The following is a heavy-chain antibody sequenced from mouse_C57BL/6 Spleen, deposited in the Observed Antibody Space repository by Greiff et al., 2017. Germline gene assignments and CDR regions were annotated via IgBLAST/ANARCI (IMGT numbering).Heavy chain of an antibody. CDR3: ARGELPYAMDC. J-gene: IGHJ4*01. D-gene: IGHD2-1*01. CDR2: IYPGDGVT. CDR1: GYAFSSYW. Sequence: QVQLQQPGAELVKPGASVKISCKASGYAFSSYWMNWVKQRPGKGLERIGQIYPGDGVTNYNGKFKGKATLTADKSSSTAYMQLSSLTSEDSAVYCCARGELPYAMDCWGQGTSVTVSS. V-gene: IGHV1-80*01.